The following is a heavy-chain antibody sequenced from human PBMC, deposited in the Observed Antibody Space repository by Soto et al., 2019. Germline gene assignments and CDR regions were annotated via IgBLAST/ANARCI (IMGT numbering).Heavy chain of an antibody. CDR1: GFTFSKFA. D-gene: IGHD3-22*01. CDR3: AKDRVPNDSNDYYSILTDS. V-gene: IGHV3-23*01. CDR2: ISSTGAGT. J-gene: IGHJ4*02. Sequence: PGGSLRLSCAASGFTFSKFAMTWARQAPGKGLEWVSAISSTGAGTYYVDSVKGRFTVSRDNAKNTLYLQMHSLRAEDTAVYYCAKDRVPNDSNDYYSILTDSWGQGTVVTVSS.